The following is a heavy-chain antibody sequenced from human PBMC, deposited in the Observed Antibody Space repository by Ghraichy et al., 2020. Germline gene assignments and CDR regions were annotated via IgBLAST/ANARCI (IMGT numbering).Heavy chain of an antibody. V-gene: IGHV4-31*03. Sequence: SETLSLTCTVSGGSISSGGYYWSWIRQHPGKGLEWIGYIYYSGSTYYNPSLKSRVIISVDTSKNQFSLKLSSVTAADTAVYYCASRYNWNYFDYWGQGTLVTVSS. D-gene: IGHD1-20*01. CDR1: GGSISSGGYY. CDR2: IYYSGST. CDR3: ASRYNWNYFDY. J-gene: IGHJ4*02.